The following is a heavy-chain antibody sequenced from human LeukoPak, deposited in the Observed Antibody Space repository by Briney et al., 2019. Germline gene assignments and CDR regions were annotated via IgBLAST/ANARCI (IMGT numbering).Heavy chain of an antibody. CDR3: AKTIASLGSGARYFDP. CDR1: GYSFTNYW. CDR2: MHPGESEI. D-gene: IGHD5/OR15-5a*01. V-gene: IGHV5-51*01. Sequence: GESLKISCKASGYSFTNYWIAWVRQKPGKGLEWMGIMHPGESEINYSPSYEGQVTISADTSISTAYLEWYSLKASDSAIYYCAKTIASLGSGARYFDPWGQGTMITVSS. J-gene: IGHJ5*02.